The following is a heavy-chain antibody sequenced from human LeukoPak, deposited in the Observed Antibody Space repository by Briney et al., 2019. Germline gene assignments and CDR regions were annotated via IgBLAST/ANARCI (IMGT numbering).Heavy chain of an antibody. D-gene: IGHD3-10*01. CDR3: ARDGSGSYYRDAFDI. CDR2: IYYSGST. CDR1: GDFINSALYF. J-gene: IGHJ3*02. V-gene: IGHV4-31*11. Sequence: PSQTLSLTCAVSGDFINSALYFWTWIRQHPGKGLEWIGYIYYSGSTYYNPSLKSRVTISVDTSKNQFSLKLSSVTAADTAVYYCARDGSGSYYRDAFDIWGQGTMVTVSS.